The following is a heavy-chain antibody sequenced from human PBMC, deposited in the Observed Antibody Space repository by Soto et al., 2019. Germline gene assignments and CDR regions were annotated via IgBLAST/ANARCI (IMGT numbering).Heavy chain of an antibody. Sequence: QVQLVQSGAEVKKPGSSVQVSCKASGGTFSSYAISWVRQAPGQGLEWMGGIIPIFGTANYAQKFQGRVTITADESTSTAYMELSSLRSEDTAVYYCARDGLAPGVTPGPSSLMDVWGQGTTVTVSS. J-gene: IGHJ6*02. D-gene: IGHD4-4*01. CDR3: ARDGLAPGVTPGPSSLMDV. CDR1: GGTFSSYA. CDR2: IIPIFGTA. V-gene: IGHV1-69*01.